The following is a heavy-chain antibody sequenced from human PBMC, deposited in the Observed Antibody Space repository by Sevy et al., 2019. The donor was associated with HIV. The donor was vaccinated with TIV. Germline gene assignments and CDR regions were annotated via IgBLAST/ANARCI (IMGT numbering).Heavy chain of an antibody. D-gene: IGHD3-10*01. CDR1: GFTFSSYG. J-gene: IGHJ6*02. CDR3: AKDGYYGSGSYYNVYGMVV. V-gene: IGHV3-30*18. Sequence: GGSLRLSCAASGFTFSSYGMHWVRQAPGKGLEWVAVISYDGSNKYYADSVKGRFTISRDNSKNTLYLQMNSLRAEDTAVYYCAKDGYYGSGSYYNVYGMVVWGQGTTVTVSS. CDR2: ISYDGSNK.